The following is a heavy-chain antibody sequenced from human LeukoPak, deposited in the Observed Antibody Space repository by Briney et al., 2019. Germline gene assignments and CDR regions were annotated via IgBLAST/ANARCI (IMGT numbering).Heavy chain of an antibody. D-gene: IGHD5-24*01. V-gene: IGHV4-30-4*01. CDR2: IYYSGST. J-gene: IGHJ4*02. CDR3: ARFPRDGYNYFTFDY. CDR1: GGSISSGDYY. Sequence: PSETLSLTCTVSGGSISSGDYYWSWIRQPPGKGLEWIGYIYYSGSTYYNPSLKSRVTISVDTSKNQFSLKLSSVTAADTAVYYCARFPRDGYNYFTFDYWGQGTLVTVSS.